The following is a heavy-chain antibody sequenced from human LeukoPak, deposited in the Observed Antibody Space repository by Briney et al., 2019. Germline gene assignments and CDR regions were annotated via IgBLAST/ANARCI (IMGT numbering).Heavy chain of an antibody. V-gene: IGHV4-4*02. CDR1: GGSISSSNW. J-gene: IGHJ4*02. D-gene: IGHD6-13*01. CDR2: IYHSGST. CDR3: ARWAAAAGTGFDY. Sequence: PSETLSLTCAVSGGSISSSNWWSWVRQPPGKGLEWIGEIYHSGSTNYNPSLKSRVTISVDKSKNQFSLKLSSVTAADTAVYYCARWAAAAGTGFDYWGQGTLVTVSS.